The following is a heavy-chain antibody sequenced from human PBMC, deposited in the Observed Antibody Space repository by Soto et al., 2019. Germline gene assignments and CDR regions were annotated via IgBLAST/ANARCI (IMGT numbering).Heavy chain of an antibody. CDR2: IYFSGST. J-gene: IGHJ6*02. CDR1: GGSVSSGTYY. Sequence: SETLSLTCTVSGGSVSSGTYYWSWIRQPPGRGLEWIGYIYFSGSTNYNPSLKSRVTISVDTSKNQFSLKLSSVTAADTAVYYCARDYYRMDVWGQGTTVTVSS. V-gene: IGHV4-61*01. CDR3: ARDYYRMDV.